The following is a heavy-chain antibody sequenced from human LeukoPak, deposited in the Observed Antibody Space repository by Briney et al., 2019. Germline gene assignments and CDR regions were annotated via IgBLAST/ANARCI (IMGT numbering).Heavy chain of an antibody. J-gene: IGHJ4*02. CDR3: ARAIDYGDPFYYFDY. CDR1: GGSISSSNW. V-gene: IGHV4-4*02. CDR2: IYHSGNT. D-gene: IGHD4-17*01. Sequence: PSGTLSLTCAVSGGSISSSNWWSWVRQPPGKGLEWIGEIYHSGNTNYNPSLKSRVTISVDKSKNQFSLKLSSVTAADTAVYYCARAIDYGDPFYYFDYWGQGTLVTVSS.